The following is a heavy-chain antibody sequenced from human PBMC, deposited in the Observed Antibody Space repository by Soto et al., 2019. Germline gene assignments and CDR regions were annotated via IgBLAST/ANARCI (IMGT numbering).Heavy chain of an antibody. CDR1: GFTFSSYG. J-gene: IGHJ4*02. Sequence: LGGSLRLSWAASGFTFSSYGMHWVRQAPGKGLEWVAVISYDGSNKYYADSVKGRFTISRDNSKNTLYLQMNSLRAEDTAVYYCAKDPHYYGSGSYYPDYWGQGTLVTVSS. CDR2: ISYDGSNK. D-gene: IGHD3-10*01. V-gene: IGHV3-30*18. CDR3: AKDPHYYGSGSYYPDY.